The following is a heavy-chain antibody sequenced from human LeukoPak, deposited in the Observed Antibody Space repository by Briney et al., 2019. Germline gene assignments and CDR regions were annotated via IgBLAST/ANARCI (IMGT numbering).Heavy chain of an antibody. J-gene: IGHJ5*02. D-gene: IGHD3-22*01. CDR1: GFTFSSYS. V-gene: IGHV3-21*01. Sequence: GGSLRLSCAASGFTFSSYSMNWVRQAPGKGLEWVSSISSSSSYIYYADSVKGRFTISRDNAKNSLYLQMNSLRAEDTAVYYCARDGNYYDSSGYLKFDPWGQRTLVTVSS. CDR3: ARDGNYYDSSGYLKFDP. CDR2: ISSSSSYI.